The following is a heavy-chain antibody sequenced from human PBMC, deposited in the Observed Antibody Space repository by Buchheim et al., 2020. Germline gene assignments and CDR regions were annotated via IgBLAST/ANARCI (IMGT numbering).Heavy chain of an antibody. V-gene: IGHV1-46*01. D-gene: IGHD2-2*02. J-gene: IGHJ6*03. CDR2: INPSGGST. Sequence: QVQLVQSGAEVKKPGASVKVSCKASGYTFTSYYMHWVRQAPGQGLEWMGIINPSGGSTSYAQKFQGRVTMTRDTSTSTVYMELSSLRSEDTAAYYCARGYCSSTSCYTLYNYYYYMDVWGKGTT. CDR3: ARGYCSSTSCYTLYNYYYYMDV. CDR1: GYTFTSYY.